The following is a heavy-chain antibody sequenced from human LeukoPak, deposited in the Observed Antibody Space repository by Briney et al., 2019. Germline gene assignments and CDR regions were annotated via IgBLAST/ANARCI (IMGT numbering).Heavy chain of an antibody. CDR3: VREGTSSWSFQPFDY. V-gene: IGHV4-39*07. J-gene: IGHJ4*02. CDR1: GGSISSSSYY. CDR2: IYYSGSA. Sequence: SETLSLTCTVSGGSISSSSYYWGWIRQPPGKGLEWIGSIYYSGSAYYNPSLKSRVTISVDTSKNQFSLKLSSVTAADTAVYYCVREGTSSWSFQPFDYWGQGTLVTVSS. D-gene: IGHD6-13*01.